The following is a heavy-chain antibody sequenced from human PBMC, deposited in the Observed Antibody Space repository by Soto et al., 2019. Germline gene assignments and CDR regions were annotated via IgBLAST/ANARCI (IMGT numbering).Heavy chain of an antibody. V-gene: IGHV3-21*01. D-gene: IGHD6-6*01. J-gene: IGHJ5*02. CDR1: GFTFSTCS. Sequence: EVQLVESGGGLVEPGGSLRLSCATSGFTFSTCSMNWVRQAPGKGLEWVSSISATGTYTFYADSLKGRFTISRDNARNSLFLQMNSLSVEDTALYYCTTEYNSRQDLNHWGQGALVTVSS. CDR2: ISATGTYT. CDR3: TTEYNSRQDLNH.